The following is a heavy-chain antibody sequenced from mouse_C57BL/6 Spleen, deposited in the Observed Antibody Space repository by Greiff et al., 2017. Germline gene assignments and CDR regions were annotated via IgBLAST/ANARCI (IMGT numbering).Heavy chain of an antibody. CDR2: IYPRSGNT. D-gene: IGHD3-3*01. V-gene: IGHV1-81*01. CDR1: GYTFTSYG. CDR3: ARGGTG. Sequence: VQLQQSGAGLARPGASVKLSCKASGYTFTSYGISWVKQRTGQGLEWIGEIYPRSGNTYYNEKVKGKATLTADKSSSTAYMELRSLTSEDSAVYFCARGGTGWGQGTTLTVSS. J-gene: IGHJ2*01.